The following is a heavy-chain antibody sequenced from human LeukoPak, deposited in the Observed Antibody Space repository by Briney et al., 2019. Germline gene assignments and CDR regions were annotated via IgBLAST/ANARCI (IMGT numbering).Heavy chain of an antibody. D-gene: IGHD1-14*01. CDR2: IYYSGST. Sequence: SQTLSLTCTVSGGSISSGGYYWSWIRQHPGKGLEWIGYIYYSGSTYYNPSLKSRVTISVDTSKNQFSLKLSSVTAADTAVYYCARDRSESGTHYYYYYMDVWGKGTTVTVSS. CDR1: GGSISSGGYY. J-gene: IGHJ6*03. V-gene: IGHV4-31*03. CDR3: ARDRSESGTHYYYYYMDV.